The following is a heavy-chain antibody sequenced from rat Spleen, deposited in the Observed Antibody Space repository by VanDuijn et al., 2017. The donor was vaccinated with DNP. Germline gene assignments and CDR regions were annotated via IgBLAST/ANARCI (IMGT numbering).Heavy chain of an antibody. CDR3: ARHGRVTTVATYWYFDF. J-gene: IGHJ1*01. CDR2: ISTSGSRT. CDR1: EFTFSNYD. Sequence: EVQLVESGGGLEQPGRSLKLSCTASEFTFSNYDMAWVRQAPKKGLEWVATISTSGSRTYYPDSVKGRFAISRVDAKSSLYLQMSSLKSEDTATYFCARHGRVTTVATYWYFDFWGPGTMVTVSS. V-gene: IGHV5-25*01. D-gene: IGHD1-3*01.